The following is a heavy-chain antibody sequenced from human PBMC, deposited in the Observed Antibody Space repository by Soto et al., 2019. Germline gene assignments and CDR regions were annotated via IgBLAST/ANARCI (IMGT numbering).Heavy chain of an antibody. Sequence: QVQLVESGGGVVQPGRSLRLSCAASGFTFSSCAMHWVRQAPGKGLAWVALISYDGSNKYYADSVKVRFTISRDNSKNTLYLKMNSLRAEDTAVYYCARDKRDLRFLEWSYYFDYWGQGTLVTVSS. CDR1: GFTFSSCA. CDR2: ISYDGSNK. J-gene: IGHJ4*02. CDR3: ARDKRDLRFLEWSYYFDY. V-gene: IGHV3-30-3*01. D-gene: IGHD3-3*01.